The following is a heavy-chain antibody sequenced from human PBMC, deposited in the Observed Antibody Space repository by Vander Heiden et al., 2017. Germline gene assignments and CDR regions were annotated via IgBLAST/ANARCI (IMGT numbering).Heavy chain of an antibody. V-gene: IGHV4-31*03. J-gene: IGHJ4*02. CDR1: GGSISSGGYY. CDR2: IYYSGST. CDR3: ARYERIDYSTFDY. D-gene: IGHD2-15*01. Sequence: QVQLQESGPGLVKPSQTLSLTRTVYGGSISSGGYYWSWIRQHPGKGLEWIGYIYYSGSTYYNPSLKSRVTISVDTSKNQFSLKLSSVTAADAAVYYCARYERIDYSTFDYWGQGTLVTVSS.